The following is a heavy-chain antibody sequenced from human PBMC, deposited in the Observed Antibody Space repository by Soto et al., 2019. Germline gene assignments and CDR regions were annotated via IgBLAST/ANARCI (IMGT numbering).Heavy chain of an antibody. CDR1: GYTFTSYY. D-gene: IGHD3-9*01. J-gene: IGHJ6*02. Sequence: GASVKVCCKASGYTFTSYYIQWVRQAHRQGLEWMGIINPSGGSTSYAQKFQGRVTMTRDTSTSTVYMELSSLRSEDTAVYYCARNIWYYDILTGSYGMDVWGQGTTVTVSS. CDR2: INPSGGST. CDR3: ARNIWYYDILTGSYGMDV. V-gene: IGHV1-46*03.